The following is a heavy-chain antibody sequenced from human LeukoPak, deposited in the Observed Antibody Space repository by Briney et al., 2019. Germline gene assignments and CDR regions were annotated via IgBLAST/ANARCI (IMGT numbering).Heavy chain of an antibody. CDR2: IYHSGST. Sequence: PSETLSLTCAVSGGSISSSNWWSWVRQPPGKGLEWIGEIYHSGSTNYNPSLKSRVTISVDKSKNQFSLKLSSVTAADTAVYYCARRSTARGSSWLTFDYWGQGTLVTVSS. V-gene: IGHV4-4*02. J-gene: IGHJ4*02. D-gene: IGHD6-13*01. CDR1: GGSISSSNW. CDR3: ARRSTARGSSWLTFDY.